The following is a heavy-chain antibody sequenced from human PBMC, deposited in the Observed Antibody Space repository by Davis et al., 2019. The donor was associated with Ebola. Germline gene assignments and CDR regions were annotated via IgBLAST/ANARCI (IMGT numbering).Heavy chain of an antibody. D-gene: IGHD5-24*01. CDR1: GFTFSDHY. CDR3: AKVLSSRDGYNGDY. CDR2: TRNKANSYTT. V-gene: IGHV3-72*01. Sequence: GESLKISCAASGFTFSDHYMDWVRQAPGKGLEWVGRTRNKANSYTTEYAASVKGRFTISRDDSKNSLYLQMNSLRAEDTAVYYCAKVLSSRDGYNGDYWGQGTLVTVSS. J-gene: IGHJ4*02.